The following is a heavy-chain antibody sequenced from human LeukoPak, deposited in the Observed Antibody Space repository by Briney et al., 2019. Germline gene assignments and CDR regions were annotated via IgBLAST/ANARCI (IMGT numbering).Heavy chain of an antibody. CDR1: GFTFSSYS. Sequence: GGSLRLSCAASGFTFSSYSMKWVRQAPGKGLEWVSYISSSSSYIYYADSVKGRFTISRDNAKNSLYLQMNSLRAEDTAVYYCGRARIGGYCSSTSCYTGYYFDYWGQGTLVTVSS. J-gene: IGHJ4*02. CDR3: GRARIGGYCSSTSCYTGYYFDY. V-gene: IGHV3-21*06. CDR2: ISSSSSYI. D-gene: IGHD2-2*02.